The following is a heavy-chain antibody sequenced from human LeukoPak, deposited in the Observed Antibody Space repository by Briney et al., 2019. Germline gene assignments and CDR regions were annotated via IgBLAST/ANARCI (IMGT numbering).Heavy chain of an antibody. J-gene: IGHJ4*02. V-gene: IGHV1-69*13. CDR2: IIPIFGTA. CDR1: GGTFSSYA. D-gene: IGHD6-13*01. CDR3: ARAGRAGKQQHVDY. Sequence: ASVKVSCKAPGGTFSSYAISWVRQAPGQGLEWMGGIIPIFGTANYAQKFQGRVTITADESTSTAYMELSSLRSEDTAVYYCARAGRAGKQQHVDYWGQGTLVTVSS.